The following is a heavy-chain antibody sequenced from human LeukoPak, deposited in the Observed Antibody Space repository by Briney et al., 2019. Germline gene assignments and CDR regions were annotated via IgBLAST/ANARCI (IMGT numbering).Heavy chain of an antibody. CDR2: IYPSGST. V-gene: IGHV4-4*02. Sequence: PSGTLSLTCTVSGGSISSRYWWNWVRQPPGKGLEWIGDIYPSGSTDYNPSLKSRVTIPVDTSKNQFSLKLTSVTAADTAVYYCARRGDYEFDSWGQGTLVTVSS. CDR1: GGSISSRYW. CDR3: ARRGDYEFDS. J-gene: IGHJ4*02. D-gene: IGHD4-17*01.